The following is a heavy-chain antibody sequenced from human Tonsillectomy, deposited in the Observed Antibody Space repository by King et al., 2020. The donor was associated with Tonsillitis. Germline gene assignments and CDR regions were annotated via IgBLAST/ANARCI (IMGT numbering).Heavy chain of an antibody. CDR2: IAYGASYE. V-gene: IGHV3-30*03. Sequence: VQLVESGGGVVQPGRSLRLSCAASGFTFSNYGMHWVRQAPGKGLEWVALIAYGASYENYADSVKGRFAISRDNSKNTLYLEMNSLRFEDTAVYYCVTDDIGLSDWYFDLWGRGTLVTVSS. CDR3: VTDDIGLSDWYFDL. CDR1: GFTFSNYG. D-gene: IGHD2-15*01. J-gene: IGHJ2*01.